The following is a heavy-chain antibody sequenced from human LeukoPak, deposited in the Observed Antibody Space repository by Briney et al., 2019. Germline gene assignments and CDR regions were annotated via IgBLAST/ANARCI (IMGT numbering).Heavy chain of an antibody. V-gene: IGHV1-2*02. CDR1: GYTFTGYY. CDR3: ARDPDSSSWSFFDY. D-gene: IGHD6-13*01. J-gene: IGHJ4*02. Sequence: ASVKVSCKASGYTFTGYYLHWVRQAPGQGLEWMGWINPNSGGTNYAQKFQGRVTMTRDTSISTAYMELSRLRSDDTAVYYCARDPDSSSWSFFDYWGQGTLVTVSS. CDR2: INPNSGGT.